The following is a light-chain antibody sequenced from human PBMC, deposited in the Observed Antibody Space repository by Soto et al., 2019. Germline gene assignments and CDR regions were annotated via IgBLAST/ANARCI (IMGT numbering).Light chain of an antibody. CDR3: LLYDGGAGV. V-gene: IGLV7-43*01. CDR2: STS. Sequence: QAVVTQEPSLTVSPGETVTLTCASSAGAVTSGYYPSRFQQKPGQAPRPLLYSTSRKHSWTPDRFSGSLLGGKAALTLSGVQPEDEAEYYCLLYDGGAGVFGGGTQLTVL. J-gene: IGLJ7*01. CDR1: AGAVTSGYY.